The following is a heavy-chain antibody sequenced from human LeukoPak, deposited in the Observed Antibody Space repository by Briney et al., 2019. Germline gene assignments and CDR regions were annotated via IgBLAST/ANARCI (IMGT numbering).Heavy chain of an antibody. Sequence: SETLSLTCTVSGGSISSGDYYWSWIRQPPGKGLEWIGYIYYSGSTYYNPSLKSRVTISVDTSKNQFSLKLSSVTAADTAVYYCARDTAHYYYDSSGLSAYFDYWGQGTLVTVSS. D-gene: IGHD3-22*01. CDR3: ARDTAHYYYDSSGLSAYFDY. J-gene: IGHJ4*02. CDR2: IYYSGST. CDR1: GGSISSGDYY. V-gene: IGHV4-30-4*01.